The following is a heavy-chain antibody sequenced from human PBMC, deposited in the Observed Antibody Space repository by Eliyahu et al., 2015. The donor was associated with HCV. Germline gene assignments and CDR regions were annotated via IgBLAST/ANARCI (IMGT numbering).Heavy chain of an antibody. CDR3: ARGPRYDILTAIGGYYFDY. V-gene: IGHV3-11*01. D-gene: IGHD3-9*01. CDR1: GFTFXDYY. CDR2: ISSSGSTI. Sequence: QVQLVESGGGLVKPGGSLRLSCAASGFTFXDYYMSWIRQAXGKGLEWVSYISSSGSTIYYADSVKGRFTISRDNAKNSLYLQMNSLRAEDTAVYYCARGPRYDILTAIGGYYFDYWGQGTLVTVSS. J-gene: IGHJ4*02.